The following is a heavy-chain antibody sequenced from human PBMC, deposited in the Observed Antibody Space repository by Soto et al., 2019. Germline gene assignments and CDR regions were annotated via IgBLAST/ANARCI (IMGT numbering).Heavy chain of an antibody. V-gene: IGHV1-46*01. CDR3: GRAFDRSGLY. CDR1: GYTFRNYY. CDR2: INPSGGAT. D-gene: IGHD3-22*01. Sequence: ASVKVSCKASGYTFRNYYIHWVRQAPGQGLEWMGLINPSGGATSYSQRFQGRVTITKDSSTSTVYMELSSLGSEDTAVYYCGRAFDRSGLYWGQGTLVTVSS. J-gene: IGHJ4*02.